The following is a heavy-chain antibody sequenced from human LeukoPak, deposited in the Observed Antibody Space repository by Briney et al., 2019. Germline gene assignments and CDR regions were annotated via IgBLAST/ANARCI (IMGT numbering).Heavy chain of an antibody. V-gene: IGHV4-59*08. D-gene: IGHD6-13*01. J-gene: IGHJ4*02. Sequence: SETLSLTCTVSGGSISSYYWSWIRQPPGKGLEWIGYIYYSGSTHYNPSHKTRVTMSVDTSKNQFFLKLSSVTAADTAVYYCAKHSGSWTFDSWGQGTLVTVSS. CDR3: AKHSGSWTFDS. CDR2: IYYSGST. CDR1: GGSISSYY.